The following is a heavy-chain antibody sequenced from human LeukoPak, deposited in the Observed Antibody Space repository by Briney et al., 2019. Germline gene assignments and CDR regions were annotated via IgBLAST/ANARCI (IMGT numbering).Heavy chain of an antibody. Sequence: GESLKISCKGSGYSFSTYWIGWVRQMPGKGLEWMGIIYPGDSDTRYSPSFQGQVTFSADKSLCTAYLHWSSLKASDTAMYYCARQGDSADDYFDHWGQGTLVTVSS. CDR3: ARQGDSADDYFDH. CDR2: IYPGDSDT. V-gene: IGHV5-51*01. J-gene: IGHJ4*02. D-gene: IGHD5-12*01. CDR1: GYSFSTYW.